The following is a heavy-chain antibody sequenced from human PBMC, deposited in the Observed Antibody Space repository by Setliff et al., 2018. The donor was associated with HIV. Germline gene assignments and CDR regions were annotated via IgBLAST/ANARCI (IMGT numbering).Heavy chain of an antibody. D-gene: IGHD2-15*01. J-gene: IGHJ3*02. Sequence: ASVKVSCKSSGYTFTGHYIHWVRQAPGQGLEWMGWINPNTGGTNYAQKFRGRDTMTRDTSISTAYMELRRLRSDDTAMYYCARDQTPLDAFDIWGQGTMVTVSS. V-gene: IGHV1-2*02. CDR3: ARDQTPLDAFDI. CDR1: GYTFTGHY. CDR2: INPNTGGT.